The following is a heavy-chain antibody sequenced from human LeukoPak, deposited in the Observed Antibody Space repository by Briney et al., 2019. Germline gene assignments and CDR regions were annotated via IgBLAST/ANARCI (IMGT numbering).Heavy chain of an antibody. CDR2: INPNSGGT. V-gene: IGHV1-2*06. Sequence: GASVKVSCKASGYSFTGYYMNWVRQAPGQGLEWMGRINPNSGGTNYAQKIQGRVTMTRDTSISTAYMELSRLRSDDTAVYYCARDLYDFWSGTKPYFQHWGQGTLVTVSS. CDR3: ARDLYDFWSGTKPYFQH. J-gene: IGHJ1*01. CDR1: GYSFTGYY. D-gene: IGHD3-3*01.